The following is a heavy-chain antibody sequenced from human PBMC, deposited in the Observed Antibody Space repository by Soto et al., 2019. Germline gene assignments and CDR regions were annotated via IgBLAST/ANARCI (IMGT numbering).Heavy chain of an antibody. V-gene: IGHV1-46*03. CDR2: INPFDGSR. D-gene: IGHD3-10*01. CDR3: SRVDPGETSPFDH. Sequence: GASVKVTCKASGYIFTSNYSQWVRQAPGQGLEWMGWINPFDGSRMFAQSFQGRVTMTRDTSTSTVYMEVSSLRSEDTAVYYCSRVDPGETSPFDHWGQGTLVTVSS. J-gene: IGHJ4*02. CDR1: GYIFTSNY.